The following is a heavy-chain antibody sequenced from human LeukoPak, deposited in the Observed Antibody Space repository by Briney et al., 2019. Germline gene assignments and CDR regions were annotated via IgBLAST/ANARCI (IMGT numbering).Heavy chain of an antibody. CDR2: ISYDGSNK. D-gene: IGHD5-24*01. CDR1: GFNFRYYA. Sequence: GGSLRLSCVASGFNFRYYAMHWVRQAPGKGLEWVAVISYDGSNKYYADSVKGRFTISRDSSKNTLYLQMNSLRAEDTAVYYCARLTDVEMATNGLDAFDIWGQGTMVTVSS. CDR3: ARLTDVEMATNGLDAFDI. V-gene: IGHV3-30*04. J-gene: IGHJ3*02.